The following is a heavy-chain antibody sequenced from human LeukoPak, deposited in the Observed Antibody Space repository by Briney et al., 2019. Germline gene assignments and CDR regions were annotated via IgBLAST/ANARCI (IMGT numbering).Heavy chain of an antibody. V-gene: IGHV3-48*03. Sequence: GGSLRLSCAASGFTFSSYEMNWVRQAPGKGLEWVSYISSSGSTIYYADSEKGRFTISRDNAKNSLYLQMNSLRAEDTAVYYWARVGTLWFGELLSDYWGQGTLVTVSS. D-gene: IGHD3-10*01. CDR3: ARVGTLWFGELLSDY. CDR2: ISSSGSTI. J-gene: IGHJ4*02. CDR1: GFTFSSYE.